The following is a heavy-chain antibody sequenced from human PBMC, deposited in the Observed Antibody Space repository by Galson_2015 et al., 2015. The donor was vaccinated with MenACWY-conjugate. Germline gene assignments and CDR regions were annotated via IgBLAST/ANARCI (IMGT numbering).Heavy chain of an antibody. CDR3: ARAAGYSGSWYGYYYAMDV. V-gene: IGHV3-66*01. CDR2: IYSGGNT. D-gene: IGHD6-13*01. CDR1: GFTFSSYA. Sequence: LRLSCAASGFTFSSYAMSWVRQAPGKGLQWVSVIYSGGNTYYADSVKDRFTISRDTSKNTVYLQMNSLRAEDRAVYYCARAAGYSGSWYGYYYAMDVWGQGTVVTVSS. J-gene: IGHJ6*02.